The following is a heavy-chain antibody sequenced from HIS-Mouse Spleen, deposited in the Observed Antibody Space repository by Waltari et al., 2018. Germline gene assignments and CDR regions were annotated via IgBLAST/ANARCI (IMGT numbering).Heavy chain of an antibody. CDR1: GCSISSSTYY. J-gene: IGHJ2*01. CDR2: IYYSVST. CDR3: AREIPYSSSLYDWYFDL. Sequence: QLQLQESGAGLVKPSETLSLTCTVPGCSISSSTYYCGWIRQPPGKGLEWIGSIYYSVSTNYNPSLKSRVTISVDTSKNQFSLKLSSVTAADTAVYYCAREIPYSSSLYDWYFDLWGRGTLVTVSS. D-gene: IGHD6-13*01. V-gene: IGHV4-39*07.